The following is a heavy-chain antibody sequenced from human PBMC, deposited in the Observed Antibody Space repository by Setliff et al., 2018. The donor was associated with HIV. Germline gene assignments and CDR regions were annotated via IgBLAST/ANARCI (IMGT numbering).Heavy chain of an antibody. CDR1: GPSISNSNSY. V-gene: IGHV4-39*01. CDR3: ARHRDPPGTSWIYYYYYMDL. J-gene: IGHJ6*03. Sequence: SETLSLTCTVYGPSISNSNSYCGWIRQPPGQRLEWLGCIYSSGSPSYNPSLSSRLTISVDTYKHHVSLRLSSVTAADTGVYYCARHRDPPGTSWIYYYYYMDLWGEGTTVTVSS. CDR2: IYSSGSP. D-gene: IGHD6-13*01.